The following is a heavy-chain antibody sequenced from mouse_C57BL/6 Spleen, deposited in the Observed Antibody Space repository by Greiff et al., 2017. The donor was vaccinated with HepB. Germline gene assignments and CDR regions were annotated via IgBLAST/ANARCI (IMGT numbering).Heavy chain of an antibody. D-gene: IGHD6-1*01. J-gene: IGHJ4*01. CDR3: ARSLLWVYYAMDY. CDR1: GFTFSSYA. CDR2: ISDGGSYT. V-gene: IGHV5-4*01. Sequence: EVQLVESGGGLVKPGGSLKLSCAASGFTFSSYAMSWVRQTPEKRLEWVATISDGGSYTYYPDNVKGRFTISIDNAKNNLYLQMSHLKSEDTAMYYCARSLLWVYYAMDYWGQGTSVTVSS.